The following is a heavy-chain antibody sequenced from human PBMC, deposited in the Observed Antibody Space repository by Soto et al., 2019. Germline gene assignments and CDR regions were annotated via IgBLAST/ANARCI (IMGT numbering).Heavy chain of an antibody. V-gene: IGHV4-38-2*01. Sequence: PSETLSLTCAVSGYSISSGYYWGWIRQPPGKGLEWIGSIYHSGSTYYNPSLKSRVTISVDTSKNQFSLKLSSVTAADTAVYYCARKGITGTQWDVWGQGTTVTVSS. J-gene: IGHJ6*02. D-gene: IGHD1-20*01. CDR2: IYHSGST. CDR1: GYSISSGYY. CDR3: ARKGITGTQWDV.